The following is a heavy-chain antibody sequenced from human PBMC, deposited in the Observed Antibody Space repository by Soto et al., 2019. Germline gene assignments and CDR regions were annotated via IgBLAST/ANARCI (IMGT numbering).Heavy chain of an antibody. CDR2: IYYSGST. Sequence: PSETPALTCAVPGGSISSGCYYWSWIRQHPGKGLEWIGYIYYSGSTYYNPSLKSRVTISVDTSKNQFSLKLSSVTAADTAVYYCAIEISSGCSNWFDPWGQGTLVTVSS. V-gene: IGHV4-31*11. J-gene: IGHJ5*02. CDR3: AIEISSGCSNWFDP. D-gene: IGHD6-19*01. CDR1: GGSISSGCYY.